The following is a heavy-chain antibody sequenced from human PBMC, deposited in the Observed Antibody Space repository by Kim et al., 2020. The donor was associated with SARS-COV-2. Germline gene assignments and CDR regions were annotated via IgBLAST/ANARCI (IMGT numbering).Heavy chain of an antibody. CDR1: GYTFTSYG. J-gene: IGHJ4*02. Sequence: ASVKVSCKASGYTFTSYGISWVRQAPGQGLEWMGWISAYNGNTNYAQKLQGRVTMTTDTSTSTAYMELRSLRSDDTAVYYCARAGWITGTSPPPSFDYWGQGTLVTVSS. D-gene: IGHD1-7*01. CDR2: ISAYNGNT. CDR3: ARAGWITGTSPPPSFDY. V-gene: IGHV1-18*01.